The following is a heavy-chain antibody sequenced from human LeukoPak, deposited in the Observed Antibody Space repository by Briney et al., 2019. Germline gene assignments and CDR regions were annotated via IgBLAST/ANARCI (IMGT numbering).Heavy chain of an antibody. V-gene: IGHV2-5*02. Sequence: SGPTPVKPTQTLTLTCTFSGFSLSMSGVGVGWNRQPPGKALQWLARIYWDDDERYSPSLKSRLTNTNDTSKNQVVLTMTNVDPVETATYYCAHRDSFGELLYWGQGTLVTVSS. CDR1: GFSLSMSGVG. CDR2: IYWDDDE. J-gene: IGHJ4*02. D-gene: IGHD3-10*01. CDR3: AHRDSFGELLY.